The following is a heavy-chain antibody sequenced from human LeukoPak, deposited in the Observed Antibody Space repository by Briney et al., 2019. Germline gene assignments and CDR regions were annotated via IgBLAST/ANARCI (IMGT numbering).Heavy chain of an antibody. D-gene: IGHD2-21*02. J-gene: IGHJ4*02. CDR1: GYTFTGYY. CDR3: ARSVLRGIVVVTASY. Sequence: ASVKVSCKASGYTFTGYYMHWVRQAPGQGLEWMGRINPNSGGTNYAQKFQGRVTMTRDTSISTAYMELSRLRSDDTAVYYCARSVLRGIVVVTASYWGQGTLVTVSS. CDR2: INPNSGGT. V-gene: IGHV1-2*06.